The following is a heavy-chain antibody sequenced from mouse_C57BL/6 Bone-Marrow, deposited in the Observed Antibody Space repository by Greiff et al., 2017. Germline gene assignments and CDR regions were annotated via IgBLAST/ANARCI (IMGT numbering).Heavy chain of an antibody. CDR1: GYTFTSYW. CDR2: IDPSDSYT. J-gene: IGHJ2*01. D-gene: IGHD1-1*01. Sequence: VQLQQPGAELVMPGASVKLSCKASGYTFTSYWMHWVKQRPGQGLEWIGEIDPSDSYTNYNQQFKGKSTLTVDKSSSTAYMQLSSLTSEDSAVYYCARMTTVVATFDYWGQGTTLTVSS. CDR3: ARMTTVVATFDY. V-gene: IGHV1-69*01.